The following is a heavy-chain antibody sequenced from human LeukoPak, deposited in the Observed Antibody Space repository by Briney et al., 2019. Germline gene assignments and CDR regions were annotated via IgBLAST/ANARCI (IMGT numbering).Heavy chain of an antibody. CDR3: ASGPITNPGDYGGNPPGDY. CDR1: GYTLTELS. Sequence: GASVKVSCKVSGYTLTELSMHWVRQAPGKGLEWMGGFDPEDGETIYAQKFQGRVTITADKSTSTAYMELSSLRSEDTAVYYCASGPITNPGDYGGNPPGDYWGQGTLVTVPS. V-gene: IGHV1-24*01. CDR2: FDPEDGET. J-gene: IGHJ4*02. D-gene: IGHD4-23*01.